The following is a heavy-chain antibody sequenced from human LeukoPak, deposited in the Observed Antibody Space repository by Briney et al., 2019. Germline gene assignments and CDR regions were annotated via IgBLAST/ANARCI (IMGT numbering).Heavy chain of an antibody. D-gene: IGHD2-21*01. V-gene: IGHV1-2*02. Sequence: GASVKVSCKASGYTFTGYYMHWVRQAPGQGLEWMGWISPNSGDKKYAQKFQGRVTMTRDTSISTAYMELSGLRSDDTAVYYCGRQDKNSAAIDYWGQGTLVTVSS. J-gene: IGHJ4*02. CDR1: GYTFTGYY. CDR3: GRQDKNSAAIDY. CDR2: ISPNSGDK.